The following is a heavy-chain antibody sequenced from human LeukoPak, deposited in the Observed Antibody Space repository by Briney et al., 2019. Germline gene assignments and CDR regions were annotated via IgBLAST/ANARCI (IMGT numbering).Heavy chain of an antibody. CDR1: GGSFSGYY. CDR3: ARGPD. CDR2: INHSGST. J-gene: IGHJ4*01. V-gene: IGHV4-34*01. Sequence: SETLSLTCAVYGGSFSGYYWSWIRQPPGKGLEWIGEINHSGSTNYNPSLKSRVTISVDTSKNQFSLKLSSVTAADTAVYYCARGPDWGHGTLVTVSS.